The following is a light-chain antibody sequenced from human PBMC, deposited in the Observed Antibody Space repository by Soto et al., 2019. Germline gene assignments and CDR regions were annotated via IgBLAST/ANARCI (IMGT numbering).Light chain of an antibody. CDR2: KAS. Sequence: DIQMTQSPSTLSASVGDRVNINCRASQSISAWLAWYQQKPGKAPRLLIYKASTLEIGVPSRFSGSGSGTEFTLTISSLQPDDVATYYCQQYNDYSWTFGQGTK. J-gene: IGKJ1*01. CDR1: QSISAW. CDR3: QQYNDYSWT. V-gene: IGKV1-5*03.